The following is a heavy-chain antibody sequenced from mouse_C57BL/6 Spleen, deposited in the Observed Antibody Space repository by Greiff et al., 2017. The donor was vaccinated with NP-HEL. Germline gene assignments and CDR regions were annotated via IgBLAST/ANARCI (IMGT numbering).Heavy chain of an antibody. Sequence: DVQLQESGPGLVKPSQSLSLTCTVTGYSITSGYGWNWIRQLPGNKLEWMGYISYSGSTNYNPSRKSRISITRDTSKNQFFLQLNSVTTDDTATYYCARTARIKYWSHGTNLTVSS. D-gene: IGHD1-2*01. CDR2: ISYSGST. CDR1: GYSITSGYG. J-gene: IGHJ2*01. CDR3: ARTARIKY. V-gene: IGHV3-2*02.